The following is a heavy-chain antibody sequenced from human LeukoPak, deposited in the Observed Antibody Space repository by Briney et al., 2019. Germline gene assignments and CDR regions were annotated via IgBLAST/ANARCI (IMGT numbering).Heavy chain of an antibody. D-gene: IGHD2-2*01. V-gene: IGHV3-21*01. Sequence: GGSLRLSCAASGFTFSSYSMNWVRQAPGKGLEWVSSISSSSSYIYYADSVKGRFTISRDNAKNSLYLQMNSLRAEDTALYYCARDYLVVPAAMWWFDPRGQGTLVTVSS. CDR2: ISSSSSYI. J-gene: IGHJ5*02. CDR1: GFTFSSYS. CDR3: ARDYLVVPAAMWWFDP.